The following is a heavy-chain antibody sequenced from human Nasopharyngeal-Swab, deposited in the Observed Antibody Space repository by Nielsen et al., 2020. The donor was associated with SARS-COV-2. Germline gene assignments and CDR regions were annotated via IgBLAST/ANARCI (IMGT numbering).Heavy chain of an antibody. J-gene: IGHJ4*02. V-gene: IGHV3-11*01. Sequence: GESLKISCAASGFTFSDYYMSWIRQAPGKGPEWVSYISSSGSTIYYADSVKGRFTISRDNAKNSLYLQMNSLRAEDTAVYYCARSRSYYDSSGFPVGYWGQGTLVTVSS. CDR2: ISSSGSTI. CDR3: ARSRSYYDSSGFPVGY. D-gene: IGHD3-22*01. CDR1: GFTFSDYY.